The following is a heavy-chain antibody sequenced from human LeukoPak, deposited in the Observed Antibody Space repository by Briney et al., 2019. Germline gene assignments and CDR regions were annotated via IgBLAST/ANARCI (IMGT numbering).Heavy chain of an antibody. J-gene: IGHJ4*02. CDR1: GGSISSYY. V-gene: IGHV4-4*07. D-gene: IGHD3-16*01. CDR2: IYTSGST. CDR3: ARDLEVTGDIDY. Sequence: SETLSLTCTVSGGSISSYYWSWIRQPAGKGLEWIGRIYTSGSTNYNPSLKSRVTISVDTSKNQFSLKLSSVTAADTAVYYCARDLEVTGDIDYWGQGTLVTVSS.